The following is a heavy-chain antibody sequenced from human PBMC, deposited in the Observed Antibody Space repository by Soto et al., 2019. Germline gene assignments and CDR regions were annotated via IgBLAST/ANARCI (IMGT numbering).Heavy chain of an antibody. CDR2: INPNSGGT. CDR1: GYTFTGYY. D-gene: IGHD6-13*01. CDR3: ARDRAGGSWKLDP. V-gene: IGHV1-2*04. Sequence: QVQLVQSGAEVKKPGASVKVSCKASGYTFTGYYMHWVRQAPGQGLEWMGWINPNSGGTNYAQKFQGWVTMTRDTSISTAYMELSRLRSDDTAVYYFARDRAGGSWKLDPWVQGTLVTVSS. J-gene: IGHJ5*02.